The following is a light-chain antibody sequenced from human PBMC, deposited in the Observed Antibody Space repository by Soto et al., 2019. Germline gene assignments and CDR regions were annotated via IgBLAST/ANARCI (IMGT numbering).Light chain of an antibody. CDR3: ATWDDSLNGRV. V-gene: IGLV1-44*01. Sequence: QSVLTQPPSASGTPGQRVTISCSGSSPNIGGNAVNWYQQLPGTAPKVLIYTDSQRPSGVPDRISGAKSATSASLAISGLQSDDEAFYYCATWDDSLNGRVFGGRTKLTVL. CDR2: TDS. J-gene: IGLJ2*01. CDR1: SPNIGGNA.